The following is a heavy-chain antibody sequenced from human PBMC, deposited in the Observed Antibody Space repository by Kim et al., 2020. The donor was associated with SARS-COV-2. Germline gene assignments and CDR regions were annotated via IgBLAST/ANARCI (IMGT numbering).Heavy chain of an antibody. J-gene: IGHJ5*02. V-gene: IGHV4-38-2*02. D-gene: IGHD2-15*01. CDR1: GYSISSGYY. Sequence: SETLSLTCTVSGYSISSGYYWGWIRQPPGKGLERIGSIYHSGSTYYNPSLKSRVTISVDTSKNQFSLKLSSVTAADTAVYYCASEVGYCSGGSCPDWFDP. CDR2: IYHSGST. CDR3: ASEVGYCSGGSCPDWFDP.